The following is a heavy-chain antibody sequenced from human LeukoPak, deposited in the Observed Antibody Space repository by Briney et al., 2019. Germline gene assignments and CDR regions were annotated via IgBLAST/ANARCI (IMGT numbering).Heavy chain of an antibody. J-gene: IGHJ5*02. CDR2: INPNSGGT. CDR3: ATLYYYDSSGYYYPP. CDR1: GYTFTGYY. Sequence: GASVKVSCKASGYTFTGYYMHWVRQAPGQGLEWMGWINPNSGGTNYAQKFQGRVTMTRDTSISTAYMELSRLRSDDTAVCYCATLYYYDSSGYYYPPWGQGTLVTVSS. D-gene: IGHD3-22*01. V-gene: IGHV1-2*02.